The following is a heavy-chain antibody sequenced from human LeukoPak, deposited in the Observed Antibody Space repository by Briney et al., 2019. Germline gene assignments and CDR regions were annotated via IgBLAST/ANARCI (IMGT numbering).Heavy chain of an antibody. V-gene: IGHV3-30*02. CDR2: IRYDGTNK. CDR1: GFTFSTYG. Sequence: GGSLRLSCAASGFTFSTYGIHWVRQAPGKGLEWVAFIRYDGTNKWYADSVKGRFTISRDNSKNMLYLQMNSLRAEDTAVYHCRKDRDYGDYPSAYYYYMDVWGKGTTVTVPS. CDR3: RKDRDYGDYPSAYYYYMDV. J-gene: IGHJ6*03. D-gene: IGHD4-17*01.